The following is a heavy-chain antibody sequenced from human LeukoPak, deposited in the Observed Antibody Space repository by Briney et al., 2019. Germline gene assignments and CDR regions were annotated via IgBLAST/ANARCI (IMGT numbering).Heavy chain of an antibody. V-gene: IGHV1-8*03. D-gene: IGHD6-13*01. J-gene: IGHJ6*03. CDR2: MNPNSGNT. CDR3: ARRLNIAAALYYYMDV. CDR1: GYTFTSYD. Sequence: ASVKVSCKASGYTFTSYDINWVRQATGQGLEWMGWMNPNSGNTGYAQKFQGRVTITRNTSISTAYMELSSLRSEDTAVYYCARRLNIAAALYYYMDVWGKGTTVTVSS.